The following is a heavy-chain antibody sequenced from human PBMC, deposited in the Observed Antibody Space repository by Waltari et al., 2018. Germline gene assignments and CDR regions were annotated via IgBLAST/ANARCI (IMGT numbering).Heavy chain of an antibody. J-gene: IGHJ5*02. Sequence: QVQLQESGPGLVKPSQTLSLTCTVSGGSISSGSYYWSWIRQPAGQGLEWIGRIYTSGSTNYNPSLKSRVTISVDTSKNQFSLKLSSVTAADTAVYYCARELSVLRYFDRGPNWFDPWGQGTLVTVSS. CDR3: ARELSVLRYFDRGPNWFDP. CDR1: GGSISSGSYY. V-gene: IGHV4-61*02. CDR2: IYTSGST. D-gene: IGHD3-9*01.